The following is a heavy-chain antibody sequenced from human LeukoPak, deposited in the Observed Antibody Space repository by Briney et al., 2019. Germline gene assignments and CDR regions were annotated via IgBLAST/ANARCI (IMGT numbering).Heavy chain of an antibody. CDR1: GYTFISYY. CDR2: INPSGGST. V-gene: IGHV1-46*01. D-gene: IGHD3-10*01. Sequence: ASVKVSCTASGYTFISYYMHWVRQAPGQGLEWMGLINPSGGSTSYAQKFQGRVTMTRDTSTSTVYMELSSLRSEDTAVYYCARDQGRYYGSGSYYRSYNWFDPWGQGTLVTVSS. CDR3: ARDQGRYYGSGSYYRSYNWFDP. J-gene: IGHJ5*02.